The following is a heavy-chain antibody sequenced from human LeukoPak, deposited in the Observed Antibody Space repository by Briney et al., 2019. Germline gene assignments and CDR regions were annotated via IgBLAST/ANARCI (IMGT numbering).Heavy chain of an antibody. CDR3: AKDGLVWGMVRGVIPLDY. J-gene: IGHJ4*02. CDR2: IRYDGSNK. Sequence: PGGSLRLSCAASGFTFSSYGMHWVRQAPGKGLEWVAFIRYDGSNKYYADSVKGRFTISRDNSKNTLYLQMNSLRAEDTAVYYCAKDGLVWGMVRGVIPLDYWGQGTLVTVSS. V-gene: IGHV3-30*02. D-gene: IGHD3-10*01. CDR1: GFTFSSYG.